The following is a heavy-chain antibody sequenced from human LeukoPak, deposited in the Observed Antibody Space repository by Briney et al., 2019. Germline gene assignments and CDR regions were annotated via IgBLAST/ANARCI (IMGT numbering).Heavy chain of an antibody. CDR3: ATRGWYCNWNDCPLDY. CDR2: IIPILGIA. V-gene: IGHV1-69*02. J-gene: IGHJ4*02. Sequence: SVKVSCKASGGTFSSYTISWVRQAPGQGLEWMGRIIPILGIANYAQKFQGRVTITADKSTSTAYVELSSLRSEDTAVYYCATRGWYCNWNDCPLDYWGQGTLVTVSS. CDR1: GGTFSSYT. D-gene: IGHD1-20*01.